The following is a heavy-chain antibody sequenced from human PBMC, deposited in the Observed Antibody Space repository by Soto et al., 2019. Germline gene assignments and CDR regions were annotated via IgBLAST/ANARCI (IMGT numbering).Heavy chain of an antibody. Sequence: PGGSLRLSCAVSGFTVSSNYMSWVRQAPGKGLEWVSVIYSGGSTYYADSVKGRFTISRDNSKNTLYLQMNSLRAEDTAVYYCAKDLNYDSSTFYWGQGTLVTVSS. V-gene: IGHV3-66*01. CDR1: GFTVSSNY. CDR2: IYSGGST. CDR3: AKDLNYDSSTFY. D-gene: IGHD3-22*01. J-gene: IGHJ1*01.